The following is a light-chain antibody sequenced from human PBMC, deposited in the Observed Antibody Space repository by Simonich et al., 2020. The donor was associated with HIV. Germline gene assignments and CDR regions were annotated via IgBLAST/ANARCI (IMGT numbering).Light chain of an antibody. Sequence: IQLTQSPSFLSASVGDRVTITCRASQGISSYLAWYQQKPGKAPNLLIYAASTLQSGVPSRFSGSGSGTEFTLTNSSLQPEDFATYYCQQLNSYPITFGQGTRLEIK. CDR2: AAS. CDR3: QQLNSYPIT. J-gene: IGKJ5*01. V-gene: IGKV1-9*01. CDR1: QGISSY.